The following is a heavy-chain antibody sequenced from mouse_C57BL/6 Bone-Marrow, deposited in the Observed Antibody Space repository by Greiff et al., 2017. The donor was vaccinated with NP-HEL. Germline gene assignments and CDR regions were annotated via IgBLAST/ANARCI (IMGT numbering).Heavy chain of an antibody. V-gene: IGHV1-22*01. CDR2: INPNNGGT. D-gene: IGHD1-1*01. CDR3: ARSFHYYGSSYWYFDV. Sequence: EVQLVESGPELVKPGASVKMSCKASGYTFTDYNMHWVKQSHGKSLEWIGYINPNNGGTSYNQKFKGKATLTVNKSSSTAYMELRSLTSEDSAVYYCARSFHYYGSSYWYFDVWGTGTTVTVSS. J-gene: IGHJ1*03. CDR1: GYTFTDYN.